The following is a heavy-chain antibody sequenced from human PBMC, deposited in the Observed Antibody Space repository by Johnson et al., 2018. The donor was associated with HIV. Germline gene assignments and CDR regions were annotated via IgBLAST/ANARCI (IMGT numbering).Heavy chain of an antibody. V-gene: IGHV3-66*01. Sequence: VLLVESGGGLVQPGGSLRLSCAASGFAVSKNYLTWVRQAPGKGLEWVSIIYSGGNTYYADPVKGRFTISRDNSKNSLCLQMNSLRVEDTAVYYCARSGGYPNAFDMWGQGTLVTVPA. CDR1: GFAVSKNY. CDR2: IYSGGNT. CDR3: ARSGGYPNAFDM. D-gene: IGHD6-13*01. J-gene: IGHJ3*02.